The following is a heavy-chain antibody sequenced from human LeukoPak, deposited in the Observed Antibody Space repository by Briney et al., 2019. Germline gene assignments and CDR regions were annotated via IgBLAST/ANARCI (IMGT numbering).Heavy chain of an antibody. J-gene: IGHJ6*02. Sequence: GGSLRLSCAASGFSFSNYNMNWVRQAPGQGLEWVSFISSSSDYIYYADSVKGRFTISRDNAKNSLYLQMNSLRAEDTALYYCAKDLVDYYGSGSHTYYYYGMDVWGQGTTVTVSS. CDR3: AKDLVDYYGSGSHTYYYYGMDV. CDR2: ISSSSDYI. V-gene: IGHV3-21*04. D-gene: IGHD3-10*01. CDR1: GFSFSNYN.